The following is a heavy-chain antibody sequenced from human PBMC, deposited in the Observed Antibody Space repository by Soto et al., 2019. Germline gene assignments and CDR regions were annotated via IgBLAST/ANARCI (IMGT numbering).Heavy chain of an antibody. CDR1: GGSISSGGYY. J-gene: IGHJ4*02. Sequence: SETLSLTCTVSGGSISSGGYYWSWIRQHPGKGLEWIGYIYYSGSTYYNPSLKSRVTISVDTSKNQFSLKLSSVTAADTAVYYCARGNDRDVVVPAALLDYWGQGTLVTVSS. V-gene: IGHV4-31*03. D-gene: IGHD2-2*01. CDR2: IYYSGST. CDR3: ARGNDRDVVVPAALLDY.